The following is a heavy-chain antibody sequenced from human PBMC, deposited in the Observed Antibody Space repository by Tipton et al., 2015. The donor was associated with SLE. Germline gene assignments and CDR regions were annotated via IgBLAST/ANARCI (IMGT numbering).Heavy chain of an antibody. CDR1: GGSIRTSSNF. D-gene: IGHD3/OR15-3a*01. CDR2: VYHSGST. V-gene: IGHV4-39*07. CDR3: ARGPPGDWDD. J-gene: IGHJ4*02. Sequence: TLSLTCTVSGGSIRTSSNFWAWIRQPPGKRPEWIGNVYHSGSTYYNPSLKRRVTILVETSKNQFSLRLLSVTAADTAVYYCARGPPGDWDDWGQGTLVTVSS.